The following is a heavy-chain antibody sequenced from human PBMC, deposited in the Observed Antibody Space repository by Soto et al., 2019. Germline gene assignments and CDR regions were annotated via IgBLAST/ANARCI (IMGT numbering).Heavy chain of an antibody. Sequence: PAGSLRLSCAASGFTFSSYGMHWVRQAPGKGLEWGAVISYDGSNKYYADSVKGRFTISRDNSKNTLYLQMNSLRAEDTAVYYCAKRGYGRYNWFDPCGQGTLVTVSS. J-gene: IGHJ5*02. CDR1: GFTFSSYG. CDR3: AKRGYGRYNWFDP. V-gene: IGHV3-30*18. D-gene: IGHD5-18*01. CDR2: ISYDGSNK.